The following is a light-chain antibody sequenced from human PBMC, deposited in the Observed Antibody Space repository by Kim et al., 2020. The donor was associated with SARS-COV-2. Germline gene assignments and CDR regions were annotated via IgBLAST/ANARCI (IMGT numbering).Light chain of an antibody. V-gene: IGKV3-20*01. J-gene: IGKJ2*01. CDR2: GAS. Sequence: EIVLTQSPGTLSLSPGERATLSCRASQSVSSSYLAWYQQKPGQAPRLLIYGASSRATGIPDRFSGSGSGTDFTLTISRLEPEDFAVYYCQLYGSSPLFGQGTKLAI. CDR1: QSVSSSY. CDR3: QLYGSSPL.